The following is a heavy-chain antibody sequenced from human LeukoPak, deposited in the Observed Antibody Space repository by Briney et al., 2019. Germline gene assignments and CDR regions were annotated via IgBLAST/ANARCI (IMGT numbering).Heavy chain of an antibody. CDR1: GYTFTSYY. Sequence: GASVKVSCKASGYTFTSYYMHWVRQAPGQGLEWMGIINPSGGSTSYAQKFQGRVTMTTDTSTSTACMELRSLRSDDTAVYYCARDPTDDYGDYWFDPWGQGTLVTVSS. J-gene: IGHJ5*02. V-gene: IGHV1-46*01. CDR2: INPSGGST. D-gene: IGHD4-17*01. CDR3: ARDPTDDYGDYWFDP.